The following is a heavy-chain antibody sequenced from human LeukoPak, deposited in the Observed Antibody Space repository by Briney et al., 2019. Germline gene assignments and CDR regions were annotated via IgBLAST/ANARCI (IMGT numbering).Heavy chain of an antibody. V-gene: IGHV4-59*01. D-gene: IGHD3-10*01. CDR2: IYYSGST. CDR1: GGSIRSYY. Sequence: PSETLSLTCTVSGGSIRSYYWSWIRQPPGKGVEWIGYIYYSGSTNYNPSLKSRVTISVDTSKNQFSLNLSSVTAADTAVYYCARGQKNYYGTGSFPHAVYYYYYYMDVWGKGTTVTVSS. CDR3: ARGQKNYYGTGSFPHAVYYYYYYMDV. J-gene: IGHJ6*03.